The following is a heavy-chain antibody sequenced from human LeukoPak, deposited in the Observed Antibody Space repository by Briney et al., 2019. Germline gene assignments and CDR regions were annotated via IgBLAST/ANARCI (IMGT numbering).Heavy chain of an antibody. CDR2: IYPGDSDT. CDR1: GYSFTSYW. D-gene: IGHD6-13*01. CDR3: AITYSSLSFSFDP. J-gene: IGHJ5*02. Sequence: GESLKISCKGSGYSFTSYWIGWARQMPGKGLEWMGIIYPGDSDTRYSPSFQGQVTISADKSISTAYLQWSSLKASDTAMYYCAITYSSLSFSFDPWGQGTLVTVSS. V-gene: IGHV5-51*01.